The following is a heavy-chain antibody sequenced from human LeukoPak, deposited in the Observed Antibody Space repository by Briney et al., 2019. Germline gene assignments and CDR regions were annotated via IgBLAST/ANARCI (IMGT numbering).Heavy chain of an antibody. CDR2: IYTSGST. CDR1: GGSISSYY. D-gene: IGHD2-15*01. J-gene: IGHJ5*02. CDR3: AREFKSVVPADPQPYNWFDP. Sequence: PSETLSLTCTVSGGSISSYYWSWIRQPAGKGLEWIGRIYTSGSTNYNPSLKSRVTMSVDTSKNQFSLKLSSVTAADTAVYYCAREFKSVVPADPQPYNWFDPWGQGTLVTVSS. V-gene: IGHV4-4*07.